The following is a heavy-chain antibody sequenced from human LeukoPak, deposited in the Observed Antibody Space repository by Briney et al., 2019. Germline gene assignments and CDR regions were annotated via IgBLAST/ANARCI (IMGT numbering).Heavy chain of an antibody. CDR1: GFTFDDYT. CDR2: ISWNSGSI. D-gene: IGHD3-22*01. J-gene: IGHJ4*02. CDR3: VKDYDSSGYYPSY. Sequence: PGGSLRLSCEASGFTFDDYTMHWVRQAPGKGLEWVSGISWNSGSIGYAGSVKGRFTISRDGAKNSLYLQMNSLRAEDTALYYCVKDYDSSGYYPSYWGQGTLVTVSS. V-gene: IGHV3-9*01.